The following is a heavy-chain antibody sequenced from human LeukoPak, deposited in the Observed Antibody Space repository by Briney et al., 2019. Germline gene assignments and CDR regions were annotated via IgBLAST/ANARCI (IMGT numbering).Heavy chain of an antibody. V-gene: IGHV3-11*04. CDR1: GFTFSDYY. Sequence: GGPLRLSCAASGFTFSDYYMSWSRQAPGKGLEWVSYISGSGSTIYDVDSAKGRFTSSRDNAENSLYLQMNSLRAEDTAVYYCARDEYCSSTSCRNYYYYYYMDVWGKGTTVTVSS. D-gene: IGHD2-2*01. CDR2: ISGSGSTI. J-gene: IGHJ6*03. CDR3: ARDEYCSSTSCRNYYYYYYMDV.